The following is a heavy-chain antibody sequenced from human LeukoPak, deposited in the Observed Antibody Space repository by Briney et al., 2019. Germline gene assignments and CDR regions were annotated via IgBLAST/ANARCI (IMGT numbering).Heavy chain of an antibody. CDR3: ARGVGSCSSTSCYWWFDP. CDR2: INSDGSST. D-gene: IGHD2-2*01. V-gene: IGHV3-74*01. CDR1: GFTFSSYW. J-gene: IGHJ5*02. Sequence: GGSLRLSCAASGFTFSSYWMHWVRQAPGKGLVWVSRINSDGSSTSYADSVKGRFTISRDNAKNTLYLQMNSLRAEDTAVYYCARGVGSCSSTSCYWWFDPWGQGTLVTVSS.